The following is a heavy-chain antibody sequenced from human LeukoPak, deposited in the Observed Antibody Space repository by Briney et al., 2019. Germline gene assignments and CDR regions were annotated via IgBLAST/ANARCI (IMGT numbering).Heavy chain of an antibody. J-gene: IGHJ4*02. Sequence: GGSLRLSCAASGFTFSSYAMSWVRQAPGKGLEWVSAISGSGGSTYYADSVKGRFTISRDNSKDTLYLQMNSLRAEDTAVYYCAKYYGVAITYFDYWGQGTLVTVSS. CDR2: ISGSGGST. CDR1: GFTFSSYA. D-gene: IGHD3-3*01. V-gene: IGHV3-23*01. CDR3: AKYYGVAITYFDY.